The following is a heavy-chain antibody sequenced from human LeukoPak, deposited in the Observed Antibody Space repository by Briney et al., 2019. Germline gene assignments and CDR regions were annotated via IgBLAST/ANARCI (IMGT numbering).Heavy chain of an antibody. V-gene: IGHV1-46*01. CDR3: ARDQSQQLHMDV. Sequence: ATVKVSCKASGYTFTSYYMHWVRQAPGQGLEWMGIINPSGGSTSYAQKFQGRVTMTRDTSTSTVYMELSSLRSEDTAVYYCARDQSQQLHMDVWGKGTTVTVSS. D-gene: IGHD6-13*01. J-gene: IGHJ6*03. CDR1: GYTFTSYY. CDR2: INPSGGST.